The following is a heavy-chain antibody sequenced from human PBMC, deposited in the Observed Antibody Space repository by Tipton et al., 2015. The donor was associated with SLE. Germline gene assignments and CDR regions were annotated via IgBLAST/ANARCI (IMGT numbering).Heavy chain of an antibody. V-gene: IGHV3-48*01. J-gene: IGHJ3*02. CDR1: GFTFSSYS. D-gene: IGHD6-25*01. Sequence: GSLRLSCAASGFTFSSYSMNWVRQAPGKGLEWVSYISSSSSTIYYADSVKGRFTISRDNAKNSLYLQMNSLRAEDTAVYYCARKGRSGFDAFDIWGQGTMVTVSS. CDR3: ARKGRSGFDAFDI. CDR2: ISSSSSTI.